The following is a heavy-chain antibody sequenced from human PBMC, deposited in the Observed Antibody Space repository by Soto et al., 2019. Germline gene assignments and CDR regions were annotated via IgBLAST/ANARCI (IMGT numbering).Heavy chain of an antibody. CDR1: GGSISSHY. D-gene: IGHD3-16*01. J-gene: IGHJ4*02. V-gene: IGHV4-59*11. CDR2: IYYSGST. CDR3: ARAGGPGAWLDY. Sequence: QVQLQESGPGLVKPSETLSLTCTVSGGSISSHYWSWIRQPPGKGLEWIGYIYYSGSTDYNPSLKSRVTISVDTSKNQFSLKLSSVTAADTAVYYCARAGGPGAWLDYWGQGTLVTVSS.